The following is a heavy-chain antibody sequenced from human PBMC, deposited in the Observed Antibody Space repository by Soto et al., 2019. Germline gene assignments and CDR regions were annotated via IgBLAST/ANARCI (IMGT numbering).Heavy chain of an antibody. CDR1: GGSISGHY. J-gene: IGHJ4*02. V-gene: IGHV4-59*11. Sequence: NPSETLSLTCTVSGGSISGHYWSWIRQPPGKGLEWIGYRYYSGSSSYNPSLKSRVTVSVDTSKNQFSLELTSVTAADTAVYYCARGLYYYDGSGYSKSFDYWGQGTLVTVSS. CDR2: RYYSGSS. D-gene: IGHD3-22*01. CDR3: ARGLYYYDGSGYSKSFDY.